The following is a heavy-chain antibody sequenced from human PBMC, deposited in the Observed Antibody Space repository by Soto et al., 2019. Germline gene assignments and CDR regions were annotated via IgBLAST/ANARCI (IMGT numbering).Heavy chain of an antibody. D-gene: IGHD1-1*01. V-gene: IGHV4-59*01. J-gene: IGHJ3*02. CDR1: GGSIGAYY. CDR3: ASRDWNDASHI. CDR2: TSYSGNT. Sequence: PSETLSLTCTVSGGSIGAYYWSWIRQPPGKGLEWIGYTSYSGNTNYNPSLRRRVTISVDASKNQFSLKVRSVTAADTAVYYCASRDWNDASHIWGQGTMVTVSS.